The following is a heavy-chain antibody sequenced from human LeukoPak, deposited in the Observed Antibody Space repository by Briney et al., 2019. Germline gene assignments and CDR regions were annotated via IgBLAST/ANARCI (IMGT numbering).Heavy chain of an antibody. V-gene: IGHV3-48*02. CDR3: ARDHLYNFDY. CDR2: ISRGSSDI. Sequence: GGSLRLSCAASGFTFSSYSMNWFRQAPGKGLEWVSYISRGSSDIYYADSVKGRFTISRDNAKNSLYLQMNSLRDEDTAVYYCARDHLYNFDYWGQGTLVTVSS. J-gene: IGHJ4*02. D-gene: IGHD1-1*01. CDR1: GFTFSSYS.